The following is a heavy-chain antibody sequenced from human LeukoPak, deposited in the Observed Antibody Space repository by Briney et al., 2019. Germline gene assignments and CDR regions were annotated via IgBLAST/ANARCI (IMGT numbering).Heavy chain of an antibody. CDR3: ASDTLSRDGYNWDY. Sequence: GASVKVSCKASGGTFSSYAISWVRQAPGQGLEWMGGIIPIFGTANYAQKFQGRVTITTDESTSTAYMELSSLRSEDTAVYYCASDTLSRDGYNWDYWGRGTLVTVSS. V-gene: IGHV1-69*05. D-gene: IGHD5-24*01. J-gene: IGHJ4*02. CDR2: IIPIFGTA. CDR1: GGTFSSYA.